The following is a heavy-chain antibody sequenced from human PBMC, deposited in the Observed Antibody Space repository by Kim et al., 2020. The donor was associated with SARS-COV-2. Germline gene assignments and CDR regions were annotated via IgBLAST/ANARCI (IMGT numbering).Heavy chain of an antibody. CDR3: AKVVPNTWFFDL. CDR1: GFTFNNHD. V-gene: IGHV3-23*01. J-gene: IGHJ2*01. Sequence: GGSLRLSCVGSGFTFNNHDMSWVRQAPGEGLEWVSAISGSTGGTTYTDSVKGRFTISRDNSMNTLFLQMNNLRAEDTALYYCAKVVPNTWFFDLWGRGTLVTISS. CDR2: ISGSTGGT.